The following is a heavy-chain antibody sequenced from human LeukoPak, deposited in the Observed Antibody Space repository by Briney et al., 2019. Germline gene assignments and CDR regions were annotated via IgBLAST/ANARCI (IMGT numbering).Heavy chain of an antibody. D-gene: IGHD3-9*01. J-gene: IGHJ6*02. CDR2: IYYSGST. CDR3: ARGYILTGFHYYYGMDV. Sequence: SETLSLTCTVSGGSISSYYWSWIRQPPGKGLEWIGYIYYSGSTNYNPSLKSRVTISVDTSKNQFSLKLSSVTAADTAVYYCARGYILTGFHYYYGMDVWGQGTTVTVS. CDR1: GGSISSYY. V-gene: IGHV4-59*08.